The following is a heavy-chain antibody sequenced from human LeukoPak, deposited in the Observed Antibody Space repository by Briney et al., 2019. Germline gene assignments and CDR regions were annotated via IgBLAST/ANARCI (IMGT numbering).Heavy chain of an antibody. CDR1: GFTFSSYA. J-gene: IGHJ4*02. D-gene: IGHD3-16*02. CDR3: AKDHTLHTFGGVIAPDY. Sequence: GGSLRLSCAASGFTFSSYAMHWVRQAPGKGLEWVAVISYDGSNKYYADSVKGRFTISRDNSKNTLYLQMNSLRAEDTAVYYCAKDHTLHTFGGVIAPDYWGQGTLVTVSS. CDR2: ISYDGSNK. V-gene: IGHV3-30*04.